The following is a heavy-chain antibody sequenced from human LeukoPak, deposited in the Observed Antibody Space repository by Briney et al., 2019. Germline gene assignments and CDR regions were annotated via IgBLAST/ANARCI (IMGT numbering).Heavy chain of an antibody. Sequence: PGGSLRLSCAASGFTFSSYSMNWVRQAPGKGLEWVSCISSSSSTIFYADSVKGRFTISRDNAKNMVFLQMNRLQVDDTAIYYCAKDSVYCTSAGCYRSYFDYWGQGTLVTVSS. CDR1: GFTFSSYS. V-gene: IGHV3-48*01. D-gene: IGHD2-2*01. CDR3: AKDSVYCTSAGCYRSYFDY. CDR2: ISSSSSTI. J-gene: IGHJ4*02.